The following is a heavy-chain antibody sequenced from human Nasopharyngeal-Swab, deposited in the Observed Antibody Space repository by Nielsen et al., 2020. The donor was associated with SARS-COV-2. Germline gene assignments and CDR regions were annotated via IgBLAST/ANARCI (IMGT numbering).Heavy chain of an antibody. CDR2: IYYSGIT. D-gene: IGHD4-11*01. Sequence: SGPTLVKPTETLTLTCTVSGFSLSNARMGVSWIRQPPGKGLEWIGYIYYSGITNYNPSLESRVTMSVDTSKNQFSLKLTSVTAADTAVYYCARDQGLQFDHWGQGTLVTVSS. J-gene: IGHJ4*02. V-gene: IGHV4-61*01. CDR1: GFSLSNARMG. CDR3: ARDQGLQFDH.